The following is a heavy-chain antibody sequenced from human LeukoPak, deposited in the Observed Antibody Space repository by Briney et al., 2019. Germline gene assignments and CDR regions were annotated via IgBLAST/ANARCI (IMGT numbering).Heavy chain of an antibody. J-gene: IGHJ4*02. D-gene: IGHD1-26*01. Sequence: GGSLRLSCAASGFTFSDYVMHWVRQAPGKGLESVSTISHNGDTTYYADSVKGRFTISRDNSKNTLYLQMGSLRPEDMAVYYCARDRGSYPYYLDYWAREPWSPSPQ. CDR3: ARDRGSYPYYLDY. V-gene: IGHV3-64*02. CDR2: ISHNGDTT. CDR1: GFTFSDYV.